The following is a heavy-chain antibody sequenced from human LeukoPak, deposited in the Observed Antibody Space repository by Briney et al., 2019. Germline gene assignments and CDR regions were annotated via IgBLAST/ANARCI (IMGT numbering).Heavy chain of an antibody. Sequence: SSVKVSCKGSTYMFIDLSLHGVRQPPAKELEWMGGFDPEDGKPIYSHKFQGRGTVTKDTYKHTTYIELRSLRSSDTAIYLCARVGLSSGWYRFDYWGQGTLVTVAS. D-gene: IGHD6-19*01. V-gene: IGHV1-24*01. CDR1: TYMFIDLS. CDR3: ARVGLSSGWYRFDY. CDR2: FDPEDGKP. J-gene: IGHJ4*02.